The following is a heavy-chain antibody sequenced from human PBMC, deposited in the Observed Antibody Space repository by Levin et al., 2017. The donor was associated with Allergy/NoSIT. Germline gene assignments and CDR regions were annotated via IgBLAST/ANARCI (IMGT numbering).Heavy chain of an antibody. D-gene: IGHD4-17*01. Sequence: GSLRLSCAVYGGSFSGYYWSWIRQPPGKGLEWIGEINHSGSTNYNPSLKSRVTISVDTSKNQFSLKLSSVTAADTAVYYCARGNPDGDYEGGGIVDYWGQGTLVTVSS. CDR1: GGSFSGYY. V-gene: IGHV4-34*01. J-gene: IGHJ4*02. CDR2: INHSGST. CDR3: ARGNPDGDYEGGGIVDY.